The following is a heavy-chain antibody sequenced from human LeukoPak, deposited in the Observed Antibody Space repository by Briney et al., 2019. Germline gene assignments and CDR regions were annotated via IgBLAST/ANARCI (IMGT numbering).Heavy chain of an antibody. D-gene: IGHD3-3*01. V-gene: IGHV4-59*01. CDR2: IYYSGST. J-gene: IGHJ3*02. CDR3: ARMPAYYDFWSGYYTGTVAFDI. CDR1: GGSFSSYY. Sequence: SETLSLTCAVYGGSFSSYYWSWIRQPPGKGLEWIGYIYYSGSTNYNPSLKSRVTISVDTSKNQFSLKLSSVTAADTAVYYCARMPAYYDFWSGYYTGTVAFDIWGQGTMVTVSS.